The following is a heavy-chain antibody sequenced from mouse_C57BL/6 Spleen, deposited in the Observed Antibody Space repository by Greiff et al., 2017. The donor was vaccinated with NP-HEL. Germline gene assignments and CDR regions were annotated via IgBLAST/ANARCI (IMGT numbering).Heavy chain of an antibody. CDR2: ISYSGST. D-gene: IGHD1-1*01. CDR3: AREGYYYGSSYGFAY. CDR1: GYSITSGYD. V-gene: IGHV3-1*01. J-gene: IGHJ3*01. Sequence: EVKLVESGPGMVKPSQSLSLTCTVTGYSITSGYDWHWIRHFPGNKLEWMGYISYSGSTNYNPSLKSRISITHDTSKNHFFLKLNSVTTEDTATYYCAREGYYYGSSYGFAYWGQGTLVTVSA.